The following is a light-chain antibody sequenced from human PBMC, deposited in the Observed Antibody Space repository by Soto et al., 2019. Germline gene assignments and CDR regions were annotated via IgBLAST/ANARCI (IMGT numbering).Light chain of an antibody. Sequence: QSALTQPRSVSGSPGQSVTISCAGTSSDVGGFNYVSWYQHHPGKAPKLMIYDVSKRPSGVPDPFSGSKSGITASLTISGLQAEDEADYHCCSYAGSYTWVFGGGTKLTVL. V-gene: IGLV2-11*01. CDR1: SSDVGGFNY. J-gene: IGLJ3*02. CDR2: DVS. CDR3: CSYAGSYTWV.